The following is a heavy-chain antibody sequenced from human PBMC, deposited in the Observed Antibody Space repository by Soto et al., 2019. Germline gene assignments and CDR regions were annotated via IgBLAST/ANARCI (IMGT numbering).Heavy chain of an antibody. CDR3: TAPEDTDDWYGNYAFDI. Sequence: GGSLRLSYAASGFTFSSYAMHWVRQAPGKGLEWVAVISYDGSNKYCADSVKGRFTISRDNSKNTLYLQMNSLKTEDSAVYYCTAPEDTDDWYGNYAFDIWGQGTMVTVSS. CDR1: GFTFSSYA. D-gene: IGHD3-9*01. CDR2: ISYDGSNK. J-gene: IGHJ3*02. V-gene: IGHV3-30-3*01.